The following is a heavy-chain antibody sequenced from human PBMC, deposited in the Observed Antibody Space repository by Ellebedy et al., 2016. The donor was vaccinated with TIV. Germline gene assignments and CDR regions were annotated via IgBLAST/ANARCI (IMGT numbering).Heavy chain of an antibody. J-gene: IGHJ5*02. V-gene: IGHV4-31*03. CDR3: ARAPRLGYCSGGSCYSHWFDP. D-gene: IGHD2-15*01. CDR2: IYYSGST. CDR1: GGSISSGGYY. Sequence: MPSETLSLTCTVSGGSISSGGYYWSWIRQHPGKGLEWIGYIYYSGSTYYNPSLKSRVTISVDTSKNQFSLKLSSVTAADTAVYYCARAPRLGYCSGGSCYSHWFDPWGQGTLVTVSS.